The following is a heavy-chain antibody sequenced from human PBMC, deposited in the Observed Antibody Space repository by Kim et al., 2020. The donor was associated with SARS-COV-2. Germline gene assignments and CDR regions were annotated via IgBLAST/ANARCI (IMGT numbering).Heavy chain of an antibody. Sequence: STDYAVSVKSRIIINPDTTTDECSLQLNSVTPEDTAVYYCARSFRNAFDIWGQGTMVTVSS. CDR2: ST. J-gene: IGHJ3*02. CDR3: ARSFRNAFDI. V-gene: IGHV6-1*01.